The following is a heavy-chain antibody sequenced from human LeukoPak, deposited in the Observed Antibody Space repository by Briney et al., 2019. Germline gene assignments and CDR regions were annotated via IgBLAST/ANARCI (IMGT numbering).Heavy chain of an antibody. V-gene: IGHV4-59*08. CDR1: GGSISSYY. D-gene: IGHD3-22*01. CDR3: ARRDRYYYDSSGYYFDAFDI. J-gene: IGHJ3*02. CDR2: IYYSGST. Sequence: SDTLSLTCTVCGGSISSYYWSWIRQPPGKGREWSGYIYYSGSTNYNPSLKSRVTISVDTSKNQFSLQLGSVTAADTAVYYCARRDRYYYDSSGYYFDAFDIWGQGTMVTVSS.